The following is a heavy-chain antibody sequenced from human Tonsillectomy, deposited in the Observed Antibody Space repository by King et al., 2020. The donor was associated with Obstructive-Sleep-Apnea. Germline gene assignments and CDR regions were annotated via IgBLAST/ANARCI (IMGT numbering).Heavy chain of an antibody. D-gene: IGHD6-13*01. Sequence: VQLQESGPGLVKPSQTLSLTCTVSGGSISSGGYYWSWIRQHPGQGLEWIGYIYYSGTTYYNPSLQSRVTISVDTSKNQFSLKLSSVTAADTAVYYCARDSGASSWSYNWFDPWGQGTLVTVSS. CDR1: GGSISSGGYY. CDR3: ARDSGASSWSYNWFDP. J-gene: IGHJ5*02. V-gene: IGHV4-31*03. CDR2: IYYSGTT.